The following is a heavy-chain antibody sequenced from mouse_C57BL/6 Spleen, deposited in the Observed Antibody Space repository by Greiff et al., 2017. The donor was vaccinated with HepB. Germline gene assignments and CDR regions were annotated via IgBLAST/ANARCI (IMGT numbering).Heavy chain of an antibody. J-gene: IGHJ1*03. Sequence: VQLQQSGAELVKPGASVKLSCTASGFNINDYYMHWVKQRTEQGLEWIGRIDPEDGDTKYAPKFQGKATITADTSSNTAYLQLSSLTSEDTAVYYCAREAFYGRSSWDFCVWGTGTTVTVSS. CDR2: IDPEDGDT. V-gene: IGHV14-2*01. D-gene: IGHD1-1*01. CDR1: GFNINDYY. CDR3: AREAFYGRSSWDFCV.